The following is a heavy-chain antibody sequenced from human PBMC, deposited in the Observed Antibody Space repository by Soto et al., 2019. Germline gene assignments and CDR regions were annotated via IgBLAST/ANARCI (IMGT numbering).Heavy chain of an antibody. D-gene: IGHD3-3*01. CDR1: GGSFSGYY. CDR3: ARRAITIFGTKTFDP. CDR2: INHSGST. V-gene: IGHV4-34*01. J-gene: IGHJ5*02. Sequence: PSETLSLTCAVYGGSFSGYYWSWVRPPPGKGLEWIGEINHSGSTNYNPSLKSRVTISVDTSKNQFSLKLSSVTAADTAVYYCARRAITIFGTKTFDPWGQGTLVTVSS.